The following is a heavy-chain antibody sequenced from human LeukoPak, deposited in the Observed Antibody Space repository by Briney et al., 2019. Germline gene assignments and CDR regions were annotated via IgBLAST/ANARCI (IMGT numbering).Heavy chain of an antibody. D-gene: IGHD5-12*01. CDR3: ARQNSGYGPARYMDV. CDR2: IYPGDSDT. J-gene: IGHJ6*03. CDR1: GYSFTSYS. Sequence: GESLKISCKGSGYSFTSYSIGWARQMPGKGLEWMGTIYPGDSDTRYSPSFQGQVTISADKSISTAYLQWSSLKASDTAMYYCARQNSGYGPARYMDVWGKGTTVTISS. V-gene: IGHV5-51*01.